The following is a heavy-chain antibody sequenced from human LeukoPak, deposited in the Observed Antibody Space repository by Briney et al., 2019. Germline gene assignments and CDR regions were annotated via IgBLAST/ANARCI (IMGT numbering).Heavy chain of an antibody. V-gene: IGHV3-9*01. CDR3: AKVRGTYSSGYFFDY. Sequence: PGGSLRLSCAASGFTFDNYAMHWVRQAPGKGLEWLSVISWNSGYISYADSVKGRFTISRDNAKKSLDLQMNSLRAEDTAFYYCAKVRGTYSSGYFFDYWAREPWSPSP. J-gene: IGHJ4*02. CDR1: GFTFDNYA. CDR2: ISWNSGYI. D-gene: IGHD6-19*01.